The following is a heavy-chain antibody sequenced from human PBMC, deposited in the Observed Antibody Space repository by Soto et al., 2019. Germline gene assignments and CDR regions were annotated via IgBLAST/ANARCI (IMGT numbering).Heavy chain of an antibody. CDR2: MYHSGTT. V-gene: IGHV4-4*02. J-gene: IGHJ2*01. Sequence: QVQLQESGPGLVRASGTLSLTCAVSGDSISSNRWWSWVRQPPGKGREWIGEMYHSGTTKYNPSLESPVPISVGKSKNQCSLNLNSVTAADTAVYYCATGGSYCSTTGCLYWYLDLWGRGTLVSVSS. D-gene: IGHD2-2*01. CDR3: ATGGSYCSTTGCLYWYLDL. CDR1: GDSISSNRW.